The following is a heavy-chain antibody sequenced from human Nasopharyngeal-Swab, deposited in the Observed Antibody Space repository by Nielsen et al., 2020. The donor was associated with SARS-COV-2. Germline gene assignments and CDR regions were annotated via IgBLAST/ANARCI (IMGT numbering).Heavy chain of an antibody. CDR3: AIGGGWYGRYYCGMDV. Sequence: GGSLRLSCAASGFPFSNYAMSWVRQAPGKGLEWVSVIYSGGSTTYYAASVRGRFTISRDDSRNTLHLQMNSLRGEDTAVYFCAIGGGWYGRYYCGMDVWGQGTTVTVS. V-gene: IGHV3-23*03. D-gene: IGHD6-19*01. J-gene: IGHJ6*02. CDR1: GFPFSNYA. CDR2: IYSGGSTT.